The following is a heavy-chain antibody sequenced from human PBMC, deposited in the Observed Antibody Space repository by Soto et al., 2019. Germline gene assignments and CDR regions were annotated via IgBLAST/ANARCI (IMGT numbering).Heavy chain of an antibody. J-gene: IGHJ4*02. CDR1: VGYISRGAYY. CDR3: ARVVRPPTVDSSGYYWDY. Sequence: SETLSLTCTVSVGYISRGAYYWSWIRQHPGKGLVWIGYIYYSGSTYYNPTLKSRVTISVDTSKNQSSLKLSSVTAADTAVYYCARVVRPPTVDSSGYYWDYWGQGTLVTSPQ. D-gene: IGHD3-22*01. V-gene: IGHV4-31*03. CDR2: IYYSGST.